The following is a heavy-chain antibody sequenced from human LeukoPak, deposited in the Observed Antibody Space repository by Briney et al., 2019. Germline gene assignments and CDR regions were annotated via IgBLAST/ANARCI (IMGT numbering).Heavy chain of an antibody. V-gene: IGHV1-46*01. CDR1: GYTFTNYY. CDR2: LSPSIGST. Sequence: GASVKISCKASGYTFTNYYMHWVRQAPGQGLEWMGVLSPSIGSTSYAQKFQGRVTMTRDMSTSTVYMELSSLRSEDTAVYYCARVRSDGYNDPDAFDIWGQGTMVTVSS. CDR3: ARVRSDGYNDPDAFDI. J-gene: IGHJ3*02. D-gene: IGHD5-24*01.